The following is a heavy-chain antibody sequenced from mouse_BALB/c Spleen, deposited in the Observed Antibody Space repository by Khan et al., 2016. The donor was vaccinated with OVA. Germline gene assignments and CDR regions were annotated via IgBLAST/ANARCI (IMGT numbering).Heavy chain of an antibody. Sequence: VQLQQSGPELVKPGASVKMSCEASGYTFTSYVIHWVKQKPGQGLEWIGYIYPFNDDTKYNEKFKGKATLTSDTSSSTAYMVLRSLTSEDSAVYYCAKNYRYDVYFDYWGQGTTLTVSS. J-gene: IGHJ2*01. CDR3: AKNYRYDVYFDY. CDR2: IYPFNDDT. V-gene: IGHV1S136*01. CDR1: GYTFTSYV. D-gene: IGHD2-14*01.